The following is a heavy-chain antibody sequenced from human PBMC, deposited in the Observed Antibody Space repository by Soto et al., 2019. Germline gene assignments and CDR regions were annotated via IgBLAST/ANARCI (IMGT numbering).Heavy chain of an antibody. J-gene: IGHJ5*02. CDR1: GGSISSSSFH. CDR2: IYYSGST. D-gene: IGHD6-13*01. V-gene: IGHV4-39*01. Sequence: QLQLQESGPGLVKPSETLSLTCTVSGGSISSSSFHWGWIRQPPGKGLEWIGSIYYSGSTYYSPYLKSRVTISVGTAKNQFSLKLGSVTAADTAVYYCARRERAAGTDWWFDPWGQGTLVTVSS. CDR3: ARRERAAGTDWWFDP.